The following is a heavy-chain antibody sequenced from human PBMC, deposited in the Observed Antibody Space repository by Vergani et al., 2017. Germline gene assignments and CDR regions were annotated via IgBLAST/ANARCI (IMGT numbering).Heavy chain of an antibody. V-gene: IGHV3-21*02. J-gene: IGHJ4*02. D-gene: IGHD2-8*01. Sequence: EVQLVETGGGLVKPGGSLRLSCAASGFTFSSYTMNWVRQAPGKGLEWVASISGSGSNIYYADSVKGRFTISRDNTKNSLYLQMNSLRAEDTAVYYCAREIWLCTNGVCYRGNDYWGQGTLVTVSS. CDR2: ISGSGSNI. CDR3: AREIWLCTNGVCYRGNDY. CDR1: GFTFSSYT.